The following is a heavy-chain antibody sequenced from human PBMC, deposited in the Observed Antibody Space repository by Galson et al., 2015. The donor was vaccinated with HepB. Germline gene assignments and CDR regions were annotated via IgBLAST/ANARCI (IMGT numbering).Heavy chain of an antibody. D-gene: IGHD3-3*01. V-gene: IGHV3-33*01. Sequence: SLRLSCAASRFTFSSYGMHWVRQAPGKGLEWVAVIWSDGSNKYYADSVKGRFTISRGNSKNTLYLQMNSLRAEDTAVYYCVAYDFWSDYSFDYWGQGTLVTVSS. CDR1: RFTFSSYG. CDR3: VAYDFWSDYSFDY. J-gene: IGHJ4*02. CDR2: IWSDGSNK.